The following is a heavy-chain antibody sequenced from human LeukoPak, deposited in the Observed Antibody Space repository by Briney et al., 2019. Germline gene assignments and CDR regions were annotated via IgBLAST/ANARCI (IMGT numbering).Heavy chain of an antibody. J-gene: IGHJ3*02. Sequence: GGSLRLSCAASGFTFSSYAMSWVRHAPGKGLEWVSAISGIGGSTYYADSVKGRFTTSRDNSKNTLYLQMNSLRAEDTSVYYCAKGGWEMATIADAFDIWGQGTMVTVSS. CDR3: AKGGWEMATIADAFDI. CDR1: GFTFSSYA. D-gene: IGHD5-24*01. V-gene: IGHV3-23*01. CDR2: ISGIGGST.